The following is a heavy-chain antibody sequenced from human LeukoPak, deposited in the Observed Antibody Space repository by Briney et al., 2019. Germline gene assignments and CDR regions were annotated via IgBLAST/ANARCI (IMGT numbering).Heavy chain of an antibody. Sequence: GASVKVSCKASGGTFSSYAISWVRQAPGQGLEWMGGIIPIFGTANYAQKFQGRVTITTDESTSTAYMELSSLRSEDTAVYYCARGASSWYRGNWFDPWGRGTLVTVSS. CDR2: IIPIFGTA. CDR3: ARGASSWYRGNWFDP. D-gene: IGHD6-13*01. V-gene: IGHV1-69*05. J-gene: IGHJ5*02. CDR1: GGTFSSYA.